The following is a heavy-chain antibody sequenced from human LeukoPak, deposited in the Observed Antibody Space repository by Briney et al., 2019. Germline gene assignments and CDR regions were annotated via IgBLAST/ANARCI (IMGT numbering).Heavy chain of an antibody. CDR3: ARGPFKTYYYGSGSRAFDI. J-gene: IGHJ3*02. V-gene: IGHV4-34*01. Sequence: SETLSLTCAVYGGSFSGYYWSWIRQPPGKGLEWIGEINHSGSTNYNPSLKSRVTISVDTSKNQFSLKLSSVTAADTAVYYCARGPFKTYYYGSGSRAFDIWGQGTMVTVSS. CDR2: INHSGST. CDR1: GGSFSGYY. D-gene: IGHD3-10*01.